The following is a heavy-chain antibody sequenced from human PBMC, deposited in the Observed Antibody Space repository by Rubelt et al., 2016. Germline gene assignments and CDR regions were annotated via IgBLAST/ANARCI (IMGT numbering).Heavy chain of an antibody. Sequence: QVQLVQSGAEVKKPGSSVKVSCKASGGTFSSYAISWVRQAPGQGLEWMGGIIPIFGTANYAQKFQGRVTITADESTSTACMELSSLRSEDTAVYYCAKGGDGYNPGYYCYYGMDVWGQGTTVTVSS. J-gene: IGHJ6*02. CDR3: AKGGDGYNPGYYCYYGMDV. CDR1: GGTFSSYA. D-gene: IGHD5-24*01. V-gene: IGHV1-69*01. CDR2: IIPIFGTA.